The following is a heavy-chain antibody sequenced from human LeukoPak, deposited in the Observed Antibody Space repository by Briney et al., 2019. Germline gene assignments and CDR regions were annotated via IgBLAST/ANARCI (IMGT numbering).Heavy chain of an antibody. CDR1: GFTFSTYA. CDR2: ISGSGGST. J-gene: IGHJ3*01. CDR3: AKRITVVARDAFDF. V-gene: IGHV3-23*01. D-gene: IGHD1-14*01. Sequence: QTGGSLGLSCAASGFTFSTYAMSGVRQAPGKGLEWVSSISGSGGSTFYADSVKGRFTISRDNSKNTLYLQMNSLRAEDTAVYYCAKRITVVARDAFDFWGQGTMVTVSA.